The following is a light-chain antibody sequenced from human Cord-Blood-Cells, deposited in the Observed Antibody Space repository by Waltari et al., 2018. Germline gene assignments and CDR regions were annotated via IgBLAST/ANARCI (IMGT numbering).Light chain of an antibody. V-gene: IGKV1-5*03. CDR2: KAS. J-gene: IGKJ1*01. CDR1: QSISSW. CDR3: QQYNSYSGT. Sequence: DIQMTQSPSTLSASVGDRVTITCRASQSISSWLAWEQQKPGKAPKLLIYKASSLESGVPSRFSGSGSGTEFTLTISSLQPDDFATYYCQQYNSYSGTFGQGTKVEIK.